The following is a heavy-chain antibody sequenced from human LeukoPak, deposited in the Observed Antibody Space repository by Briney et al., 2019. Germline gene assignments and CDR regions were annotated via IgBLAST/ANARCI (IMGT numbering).Heavy chain of an antibody. D-gene: IGHD2-2*01. CDR2: INPNSGGT. CDR3: ARDFDPYCSSTSCYVFDY. V-gene: IGHV1-2*02. CDR1: GYTFTGYY. Sequence: GASVKVSCKASGYTFTGYYMHWVRQAPGQGLEWMGWINPNSGGTNYAQKFQGRVTMTRDTSISTAYMELSRLRSDDTAVYYCARDFDPYCSSTSCYVFDYWGQGTLVTVSS. J-gene: IGHJ4*02.